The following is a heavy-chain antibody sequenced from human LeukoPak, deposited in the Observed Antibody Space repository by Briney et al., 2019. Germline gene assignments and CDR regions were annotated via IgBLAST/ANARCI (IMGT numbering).Heavy chain of an antibody. D-gene: IGHD2-2*01. CDR1: GYTFTGYY. CDR2: IIPSFGTA. V-gene: IGHV1-69*05. Sequence: SVKVSCKASGYTFTGYYIHWVRQAPGQGLEWMGGIIPSFGTANYAQKFQGRVTITTDESTSTAYMELSSLRSEDTAVYYCARGTIVVVPAASVYYYYYMDVWGKGTTVTVSS. J-gene: IGHJ6*03. CDR3: ARGTIVVVPAASVYYYYYMDV.